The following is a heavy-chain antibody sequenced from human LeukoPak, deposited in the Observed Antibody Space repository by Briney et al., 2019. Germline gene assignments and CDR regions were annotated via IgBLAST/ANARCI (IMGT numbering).Heavy chain of an antibody. CDR1: GLTVSDNY. Sequence: GGSLRLSCAVSGLTVSDNYMTWVRQPPGQGLEWVSVIYTDGNTYYADSVKGRFIISRDNSKNMVFLQMNSLTADDTAVYYCARDAGYDSSGYQYWGQGTLVTVSS. CDR3: ARDAGYDSSGYQY. D-gene: IGHD3-22*01. V-gene: IGHV3-66*01. J-gene: IGHJ4*02. CDR2: IYTDGNT.